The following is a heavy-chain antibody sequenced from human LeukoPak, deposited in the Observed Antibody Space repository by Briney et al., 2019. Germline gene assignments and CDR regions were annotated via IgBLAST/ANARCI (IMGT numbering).Heavy chain of an antibody. CDR2: LYTDDTT. D-gene: IGHD1-1*01. CDR1: GFTVSSNY. Sequence: GGSLRLSCVASGFTVSSNYMSWVRQAPGKGLEWVSLLYTDDTTYYADFVEGRFTISRDDSKNTIYLQMNSLRAEDTAVYYCARGGVNYWNPRYWGQGTLVTVSS. CDR3: ARGGVNYWNPRY. V-gene: IGHV3-53*01. J-gene: IGHJ4*02.